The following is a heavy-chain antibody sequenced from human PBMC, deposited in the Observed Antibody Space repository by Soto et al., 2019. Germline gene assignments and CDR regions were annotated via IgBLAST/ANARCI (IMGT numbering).Heavy chain of an antibody. J-gene: IGHJ6*02. CDR1: GFTFSSYA. V-gene: IGHV3-23*01. D-gene: IGHD3-10*01. Sequence: PGESLKISCAASGFTFSSYAMSWVRQAPGKGLEWVSAISGSGVSTYYADSVKGRFTISRDNSKNTLYLQMNSLRAEDTAVYYCAKDRGSGSYAANYYYYGMDVWGQGTKVTVSS. CDR2: ISGSGVST. CDR3: AKDRGSGSYAANYYYYGMDV.